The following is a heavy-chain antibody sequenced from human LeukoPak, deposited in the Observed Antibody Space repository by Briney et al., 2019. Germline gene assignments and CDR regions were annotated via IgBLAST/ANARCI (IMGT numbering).Heavy chain of an antibody. CDR2: ISSISGYI. Sequence: GGSLRLSCAASGFTFSTYAMNWVRQAPRKGLEWVSSISSISGYIHYADSVKGRFTISRDNSKNTLYLQMNSLRAEDTAVYYCAKVRWDNSGWYYLDSWGQGTLVTVSS. J-gene: IGHJ4*02. D-gene: IGHD6-19*01. CDR3: AKVRWDNSGWYYLDS. V-gene: IGHV3-21*01. CDR1: GFTFSTYA.